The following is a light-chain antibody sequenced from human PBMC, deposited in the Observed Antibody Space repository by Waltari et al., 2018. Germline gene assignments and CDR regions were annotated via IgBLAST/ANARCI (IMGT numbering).Light chain of an antibody. J-gene: IGKJ1*01. CDR3: QQSYNIPPS. Sequence: DIQMTQSPSSLSASVGDTVTITCRASQSIGSFLNWHQQKPGKAPKLLIYAASTLESGVPSRFSGRESGTDFTLTITSLHPEDVATYYCQQSYNIPPSFGQGTKVEIK. CDR2: AAS. V-gene: IGKV1-39*01. CDR1: QSIGSF.